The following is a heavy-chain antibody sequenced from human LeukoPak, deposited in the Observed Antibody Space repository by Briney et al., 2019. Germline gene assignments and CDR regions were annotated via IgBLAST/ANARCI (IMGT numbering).Heavy chain of an antibody. J-gene: IGHJ5*02. CDR2: INPNSGDT. CDR1: GYTFTGYY. V-gene: IGHV1-2*04. D-gene: IGHD3-10*01. Sequence: GASVKVSCKASGYTFTGYYMHWVRQAPGQGLEWMGWINPNSGDTKYAQKFQGWVTMTRDTSISTAYMELSRLRPDDTAVYYCARNHFSGSYDHWFDPWGQGTLVTVSP. CDR3: ARNHFSGSYDHWFDP.